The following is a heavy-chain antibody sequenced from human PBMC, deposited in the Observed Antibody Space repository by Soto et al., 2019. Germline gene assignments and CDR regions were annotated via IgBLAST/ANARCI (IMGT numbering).Heavy chain of an antibody. V-gene: IGHV4-30-2*01. D-gene: IGHD6-19*01. J-gene: IGHJ5*02. Sequence: PSETLSLTCCVSGGFINSGDYHWGWIRQPPGKGLEWIGFIYQSGVTSYNPSLASRVSISLDRSNNQCSLKLKSVTAADTAVYFCAGMPYTSGLRFDPWGPGTLVTVSS. CDR3: AGMPYTSGLRFDP. CDR1: GGFINSGDYH. CDR2: IYQSGVT.